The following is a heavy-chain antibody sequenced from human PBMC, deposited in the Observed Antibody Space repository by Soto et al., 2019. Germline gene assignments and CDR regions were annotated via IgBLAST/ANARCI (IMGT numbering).Heavy chain of an antibody. V-gene: IGHV4-61*01. CDR3: ARMGFDWFATYDY. Sequence: KPSETLSLTCTVSGGSVSSGSYYWRWIRQPPGKGLEWIGYIYYSGSTNYNPSLKSRVTISVDTSKNQFSLKLSSVTAADTAVYYCARMGFDWFATYDYWGQGTLVTVYS. D-gene: IGHD3-9*01. CDR1: GGSVSSGSYY. CDR2: IYYSGST. J-gene: IGHJ4*02.